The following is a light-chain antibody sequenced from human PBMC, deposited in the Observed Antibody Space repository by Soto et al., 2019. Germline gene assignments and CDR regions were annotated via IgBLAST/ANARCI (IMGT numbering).Light chain of an antibody. J-gene: IGLJ3*02. V-gene: IGLV2-23*01. CDR3: CSYAGTSTWV. CDR1: SSDVGSYNL. CDR2: EAS. Sequence: QSALTQPASVSGSPGQSITISCTGTSSDVGSYNLVSWYQQHPDKAPKLMIYEASQRPSGVSNRFSGSKSGNTASLTISGLQDEDEADYYCCSYAGTSTWVFGGGTKLTVL.